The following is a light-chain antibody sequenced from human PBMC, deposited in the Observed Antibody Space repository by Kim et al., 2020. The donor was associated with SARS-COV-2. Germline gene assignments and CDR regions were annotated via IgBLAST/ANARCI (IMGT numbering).Light chain of an antibody. CDR3: HQFVNSPLT. J-gene: IGKJ1*01. CDR1: QSVNSND. V-gene: IGKV3-20*01. Sequence: SPGERATLSCRASQSVNSNDVAWYQQKPGQAPRLLIYGTSSRATGIPDRFSGSGSGTHFTLTISRLEPEDFAVYYCHQFVNSPLTFGQGTKVDIK. CDR2: GTS.